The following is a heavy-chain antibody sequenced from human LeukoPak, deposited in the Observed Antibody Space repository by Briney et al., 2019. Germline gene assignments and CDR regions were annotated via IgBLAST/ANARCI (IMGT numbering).Heavy chain of an antibody. D-gene: IGHD6-19*01. J-gene: IGHJ4*02. CDR3: ARGDSGWYLGLGFDY. Sequence: SETLSLACTVSGGSISSSNYYWGWIRQPPGKGLEWIGSIFYRGSTYYNPSLKSRVTISVDTSKNQVSLKLRSVTAADTAVYYCARGDSGWYLGLGFDYWGQGTLVTVSS. V-gene: IGHV4-39*07. CDR2: IFYRGST. CDR1: GGSISSSNYY.